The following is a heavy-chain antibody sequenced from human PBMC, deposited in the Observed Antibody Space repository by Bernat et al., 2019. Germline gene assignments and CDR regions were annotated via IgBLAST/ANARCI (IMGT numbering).Heavy chain of an antibody. D-gene: IGHD6-6*01. V-gene: IGHV4-34*01. CDR3: ARGFRGDSSSSRRNWFDP. CDR2: INHSGST. J-gene: IGHJ5*02. CDR1: GGSFSGYY. Sequence: QVQLQQWGAGLLKPSETLSLTCAVYGGSFSGYYWSWIRQPPGKGLEWIGEINHSGSTNYNPSLKSRVTISVDTSKNQFSLKLSSVTAADTAVYYCARGFRGDSSSSRRNWFDPWGQGTLVTVSS.